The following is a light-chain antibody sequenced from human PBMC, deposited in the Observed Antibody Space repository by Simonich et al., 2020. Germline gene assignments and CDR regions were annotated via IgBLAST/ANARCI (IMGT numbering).Light chain of an antibody. Sequence: DIPMTHSPSTLSSSVGHRVTITFRASQSIFRWLALYQQKPWKTPKLLIYKGFSLESGVPSRFIGSGSGTEFTLTISSLQPDDFATYYCQQYNSYPWTFGQGTKVEIK. J-gene: IGKJ1*01. CDR2: KGF. V-gene: IGKV1-5*03. CDR1: QSIFRW. CDR3: QQYNSYPWT.